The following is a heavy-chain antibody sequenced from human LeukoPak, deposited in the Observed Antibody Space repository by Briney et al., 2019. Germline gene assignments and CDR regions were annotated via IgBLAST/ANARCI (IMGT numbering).Heavy chain of an antibody. V-gene: IGHV1-24*01. CDR1: GYTLTELS. CDR3: ARDRDYGGKVHAFDI. Sequence: ASVKVSCKVSGYTLTELSMHWVRQAPGKGLEWMGGFDPEDGETIYAQKFQGRVTMTRDTSTSTVYMELSSLRSEDTAVYYCARDRDYGGKVHAFDIWGQGTMVTVSS. D-gene: IGHD4-23*01. CDR2: FDPEDGET. J-gene: IGHJ3*02.